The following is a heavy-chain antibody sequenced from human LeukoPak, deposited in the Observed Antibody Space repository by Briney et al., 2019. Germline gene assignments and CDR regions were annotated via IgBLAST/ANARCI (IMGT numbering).Heavy chain of an antibody. V-gene: IGHV4-59*01. CDR2: IYHSGSS. D-gene: IGHD4-23*01. CDR3: ARDYGGYSGYFEL. J-gene: IGHJ2*01. Sequence: PSETLSLTCTVSGGSMSSYYWNWIRQPPGKGLEWIGNIYHSGSSNYNPSLKSRVTISEDTSKNQFSLKLNSATAADTAVYYCARDYGGYSGYFELWGRGTLVTVSS. CDR1: GGSMSSYY.